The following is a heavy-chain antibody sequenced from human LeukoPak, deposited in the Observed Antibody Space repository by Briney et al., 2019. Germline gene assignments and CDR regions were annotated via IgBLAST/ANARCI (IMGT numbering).Heavy chain of an antibody. V-gene: IGHV1-18*01. J-gene: IGHJ4*02. CDR2: ISASNGNT. CDR1: GYTFTSYG. Sequence: ASVKVSCKASGYTFTSYGISWVRQAPGQGLEWMGWISASNGNTTYAQKLQGSVTMTTDTSTSTAYMELRSRRSDDTAVYYCAISTFRIFGVVRTWGQGTLVTVSS. CDR3: AISTFRIFGVVRT. D-gene: IGHD3-3*01.